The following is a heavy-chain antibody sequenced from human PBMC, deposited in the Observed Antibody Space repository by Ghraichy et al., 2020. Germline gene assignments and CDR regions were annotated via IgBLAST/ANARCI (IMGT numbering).Heavy chain of an antibody. V-gene: IGHV1-8*01. CDR1: GYTFTSYD. CDR3: ARGVSSSHFSFYYYGMDV. D-gene: IGHD2-15*01. J-gene: IGHJ6*02. CDR2: MNPNSGNT. Sequence: ASVKVSCKASGYTFTSYDINWVRQATGQGLEWMGWMNPNSGNTGYAQKFQGRVTMTRNTSISTAYMELSSLRSEDTAVYYCARGVSSSHFSFYYYGMDVWGQGTTVTVSS.